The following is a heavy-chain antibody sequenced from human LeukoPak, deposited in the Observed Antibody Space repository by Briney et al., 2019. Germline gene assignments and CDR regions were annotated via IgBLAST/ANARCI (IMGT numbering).Heavy chain of an antibody. V-gene: IGHV3-48*01. D-gene: IGHD6-13*01. CDR1: GFTFSSYS. CDR2: ISSSSSTI. CDR3: ARCSGSSWYGEFDY. J-gene: IGHJ4*02. Sequence: SGGSLRLSCAASGFTFSSYSMNWVRQAPGKGLEWVSYISSSSSTIYYADSEKGRFTISRDNAKNSLYLQMNSLRAEDTAVYYCARCSGSSWYGEFDYWGQGTLVTVSS.